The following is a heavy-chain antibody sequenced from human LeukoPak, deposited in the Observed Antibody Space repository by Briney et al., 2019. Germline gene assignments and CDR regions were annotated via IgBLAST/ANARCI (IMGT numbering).Heavy chain of an antibody. CDR1: GFTFSSYW. V-gene: IGHV3-74*01. Sequence: GGSLRLSCAASGFTFSSYWMHWVRQAPGKGLVWVSRINGDGSITTYADSVKGRFTISRDNSRNTLFLQMNSLRAEDTALYYCTARSGISPYYIDYWGQGTLVTVSS. CDR2: INGDGSIT. CDR3: TARSGISPYYIDY. D-gene: IGHD1-1*01. J-gene: IGHJ4*02.